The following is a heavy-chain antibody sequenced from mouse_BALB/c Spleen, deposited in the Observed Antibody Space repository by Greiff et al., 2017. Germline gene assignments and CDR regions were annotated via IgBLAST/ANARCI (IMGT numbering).Heavy chain of an antibody. D-gene: IGHD2-4*01. V-gene: IGHV5-17*02. CDR2: ISSGSSTI. Sequence: EVMLVESGGGLVQPGGSRKLSCAASGFTFSSFGMHWVRQAPEKGLEWVAYISSGSSTIYYADTVKGRFTITRDNPKNTLFLQMTRLRSEDTAMYYCARCYDYDGAWFAYWGQGTLVTVSA. J-gene: IGHJ3*01. CDR3: ARCYDYDGAWFAY. CDR1: GFTFSSFG.